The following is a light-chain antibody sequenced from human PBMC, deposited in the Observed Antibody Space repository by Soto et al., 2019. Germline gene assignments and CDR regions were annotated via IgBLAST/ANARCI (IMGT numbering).Light chain of an antibody. CDR3: CSYAGSDTFVV. Sequence: QSALTQPASVSGSPGQSITISCTGTSSDVGGYNRVSWYQQHPNKAPKLMIYEGSKGPSGVSNRFSGSKSGNTASLTIGGLQAEDEADCYCCSYAGSDTFVVFGGGTKLTVL. V-gene: IGLV2-23*03. CDR1: SSDVGGYNR. J-gene: IGLJ2*01. CDR2: EGS.